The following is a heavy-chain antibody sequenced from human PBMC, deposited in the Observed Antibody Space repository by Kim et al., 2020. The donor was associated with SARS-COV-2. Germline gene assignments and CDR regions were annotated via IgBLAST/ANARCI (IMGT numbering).Heavy chain of an antibody. J-gene: IGHJ3*02. CDR2: IYSGGST. CDR1: GFTVSSNY. V-gene: IGHV3-53*01. Sequence: GGSLRLSCAASGFTVSSNYMSWVRQAPGKGLEWVSVIYSGGSTYYADSVKGRFTISRDNSKNTLYLQMNSLRAEDTAVYYCARGGRYCSSTSCYAPAFDIWGQGTMVTVSS. CDR3: ARGGRYCSSTSCYAPAFDI. D-gene: IGHD2-2*01.